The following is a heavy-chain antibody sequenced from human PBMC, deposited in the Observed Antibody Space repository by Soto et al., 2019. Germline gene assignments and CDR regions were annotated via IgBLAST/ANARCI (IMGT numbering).Heavy chain of an antibody. D-gene: IGHD6-19*01. J-gene: IGHJ4*02. CDR3: ARDVAVRGPSYFEN. Sequence: SETLSLTCAVSSGSISSNNWWSWVRQSPGKGLEWIGETYHSGRTNYNPSLKSRVNMSVDKSKNQFSLKLTSVTAADMAVYYCARDVAVRGPSYFENWGQGALVTVSS. CDR2: TYHSGRT. CDR1: SGSISSNNW. V-gene: IGHV4-4*02.